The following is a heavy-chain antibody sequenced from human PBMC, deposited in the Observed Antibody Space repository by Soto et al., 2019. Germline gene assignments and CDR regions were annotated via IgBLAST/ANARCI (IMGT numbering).Heavy chain of an antibody. V-gene: IGHV3-11*05. J-gene: IGHJ4*02. CDR1: GFTFSAVY. D-gene: IGHD6-19*01. Sequence: QVQLEESGGGLVKPGGSLRLSCAASGFTFSAVYMSWIRQAPNKGLEYISYISSSGTSANYADSVKGRFTISRDNAKNSLSLQMHSLRAEDTAVYYCARDRGAVTGQYFDYWGQGALVTVSS. CDR2: ISSSGTSA. CDR3: ARDRGAVTGQYFDY.